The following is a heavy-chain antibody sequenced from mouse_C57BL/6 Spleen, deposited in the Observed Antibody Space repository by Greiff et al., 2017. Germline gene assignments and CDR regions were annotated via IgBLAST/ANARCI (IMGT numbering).Heavy chain of an antibody. V-gene: IGHV5-17*01. CDR3: AREDDGYYVSFDY. CDR1: GFTFSDYG. Sequence: EVHLVESGGGLVKPGGSLKLSCAASGFTFSDYGMHWVRQAPEKGLEWVAYISSGSSTIYYADTVKGRFTISRDNAKNTLFLQMTSLRSEDTAMYYCAREDDGYYVSFDYWGQGTTLTVSS. D-gene: IGHD2-3*01. J-gene: IGHJ2*01. CDR2: ISSGSSTI.